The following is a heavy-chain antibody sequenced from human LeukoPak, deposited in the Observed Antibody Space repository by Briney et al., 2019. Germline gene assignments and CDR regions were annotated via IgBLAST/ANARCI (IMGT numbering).Heavy chain of an antibody. J-gene: IGHJ6*03. D-gene: IGHD1-7*01. CDR3: ARELLTGTTFYMDV. Sequence: SQTLSLTCVISGDSVSGSSFAWTWIRQSPSRGLEWLGRTYYRSKWYNDYAVSVKSRVTINPDTSKNQFSLQLNSVTPEDTAVYYCARELLTGTTFYMDVWGKGTTVTVSS. CDR1: GDSVSGSSFA. CDR2: TYYRSKWYN. V-gene: IGHV6-1*01.